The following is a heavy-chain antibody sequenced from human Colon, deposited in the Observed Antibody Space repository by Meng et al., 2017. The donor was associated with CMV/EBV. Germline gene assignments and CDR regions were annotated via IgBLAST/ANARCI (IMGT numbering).Heavy chain of an antibody. CDR1: SGSMSGNY. J-gene: IGHJ4*02. CDR2: VYHSGRT. CDR3: ARSFSGSYCSFFDY. D-gene: IGHD1-26*01. Sequence: GSLRLSCTVSSGSMSGNYWTWIRQPPGKGLEWIGHVYHSGRTDYNPSLKGRVTISLDMSQNQFSLRLTSLTSADTAVYYCARSFSGSYCSFFDYWGQGILVTVSS. V-gene: IGHV4-59*01.